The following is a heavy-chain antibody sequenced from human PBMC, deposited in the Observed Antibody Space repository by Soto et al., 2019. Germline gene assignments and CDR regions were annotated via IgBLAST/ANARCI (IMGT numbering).Heavy chain of an antibody. V-gene: IGHV4-39*01. CDR3: ARHDYGDGFSY. CDR2: IFSTGTT. J-gene: IGHJ4*02. D-gene: IGHD4-17*01. Sequence: QVQLQESGPGLVKPSETLSLTCTVSGDSISSSTYYWGWIRQPPGRGLEWIETIFSTGTTHYNPSLKSRVTISVDTSKNQFSLNLYFVTAADTAMYYCARHDYGDGFSYWGQGTPVTVSS. CDR1: GDSISSSTYY.